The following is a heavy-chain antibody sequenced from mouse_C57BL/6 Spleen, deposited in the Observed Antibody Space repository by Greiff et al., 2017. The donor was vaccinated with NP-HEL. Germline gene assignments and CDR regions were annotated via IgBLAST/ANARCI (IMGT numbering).Heavy chain of an antibody. J-gene: IGHJ4*01. CDR2: IYPGSGNT. CDR1: GYTFTDYY. Sequence: QVQLQQSGAELVRPGASVKLSCKASGYTFTDYYINWVKQRPGQGLEWIARIYPGSGNTYYNEKFKGKATLTVEKSSSTAYMQLSSLTSEDSAVYFYARNKLFYAMDYWGQGTSVTVSS. CDR3: ARNKLFYAMDY. V-gene: IGHV1-76*01.